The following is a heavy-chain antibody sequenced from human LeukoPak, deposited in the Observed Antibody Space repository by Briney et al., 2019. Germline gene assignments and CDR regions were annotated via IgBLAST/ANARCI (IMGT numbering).Heavy chain of an antibody. J-gene: IGHJ4*02. CDR1: GFTFSGSA. V-gene: IGHV3-73*01. Sequence: SGGSLRLSCAASGFTFSGSAMHWVRQASGKGLEWVGRIRSKANSYATAYAASVKGRFTISRDDSKNTAYLQMNSLKTEDTAVYYCTRHDGYCSSTSCSTFDYWGQGTLVTVSS. CDR2: IRSKANSYAT. D-gene: IGHD2-2*01. CDR3: TRHDGYCSSTSCSTFDY.